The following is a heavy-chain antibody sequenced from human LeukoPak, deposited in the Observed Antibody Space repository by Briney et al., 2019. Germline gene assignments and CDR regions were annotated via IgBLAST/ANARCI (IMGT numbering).Heavy chain of an antibody. J-gene: IGHJ5*02. CDR3: ARVPHGETIFGVVLYWFDP. D-gene: IGHD3-3*01. V-gene: IGHV4-38-2*02. CDR1: GGSISSYY. Sequence: SETLSLTCTVSGGSISSYYWGWIRQPPGKGLEWIGSIYHSGSTYYNPSLKSRVTISVDTSKNQFSLKLNSVTAADTAVYYCARVPHGETIFGVVLYWFDPWGQGTLVTVSS. CDR2: IYHSGST.